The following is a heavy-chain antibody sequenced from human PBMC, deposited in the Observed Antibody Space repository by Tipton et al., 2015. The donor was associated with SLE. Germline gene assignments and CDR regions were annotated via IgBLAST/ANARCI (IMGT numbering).Heavy chain of an antibody. D-gene: IGHD3-22*01. J-gene: IGHJ3*02. CDR3: ARESRYYESTSYSDAFDI. CDR2: IYFSGST. CDR1: CGSLSGHY. V-gene: IGHV4-59*11. Sequence: TLSLTCSVSCGSLSGHYWSWIRQTPGMRLEWIGYIYFSGSTNYNPSFSGRVTISLDRSTDQVSLHLDAVTAADTAVYYCARESRYYESTSYSDAFDIWGRGTTVVVSS.